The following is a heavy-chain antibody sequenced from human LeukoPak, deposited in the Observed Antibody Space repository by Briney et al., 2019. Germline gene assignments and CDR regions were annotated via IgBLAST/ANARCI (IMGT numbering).Heavy chain of an antibody. D-gene: IGHD2-2*01. CDR3: ARAGHHDTTWYQ. V-gene: IGHV3-7*01. Sequence: GGSLTLSCAASGFSFSNYWMSWVRQAPGKGLEWVANIKQDGSEKYYVDSVKGRFTISRDNAKNSLYLQMNSLRAEDTALYYCARAGHHDTTWYQWGQGTLVTVSS. CDR1: GFSFSNYW. J-gene: IGHJ4*02. CDR2: IKQDGSEK.